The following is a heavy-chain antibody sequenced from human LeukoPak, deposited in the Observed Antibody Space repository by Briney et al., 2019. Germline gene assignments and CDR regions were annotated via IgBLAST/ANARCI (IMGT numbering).Heavy chain of an antibody. CDR2: ISYDGSNK. CDR1: GFTFSRAW. CDR3: ARDRIAAAVYYYGMDV. Sequence: GGSLRLSCAASGFTFSRAWMSWVRQAPGKGLEWVAVISYDGSNKYYADSVKGRFTISRDNSKNTLYLQMNSLRAEDTAVYYCARDRIAAAVYYYGMDVWGQGTTVTVSS. J-gene: IGHJ6*02. D-gene: IGHD6-13*01. V-gene: IGHV3-30*03.